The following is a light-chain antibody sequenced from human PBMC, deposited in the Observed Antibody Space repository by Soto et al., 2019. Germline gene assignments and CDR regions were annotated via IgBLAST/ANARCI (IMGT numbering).Light chain of an antibody. CDR1: QSVYSN. V-gene: IGKV3-15*01. CDR2: GTF. Sequence: EIVMTQSPATLSVSPGERATLSCGASQSVYSNLAWYQQKPGQAPRLLIHGTFTRATGIPARFSGSGSGTEFTLTISSLQSEDFAVYYCQQYNKWPLTFGGGTKVEIK. CDR3: QQYNKWPLT. J-gene: IGKJ4*01.